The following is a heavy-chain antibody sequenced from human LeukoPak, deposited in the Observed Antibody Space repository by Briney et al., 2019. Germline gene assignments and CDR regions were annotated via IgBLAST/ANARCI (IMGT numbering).Heavy chain of an antibody. D-gene: IGHD3-10*01. V-gene: IGHV4-39*07. CDR3: ARESKWFGELS. J-gene: IGHJ5*02. Sequence: PSETLSLTCTVSGVSISSTSFFWGLIRQSPGKGLEWIASIYKTGSTYYNPSLKSRATISVDTSKNQFSLKLSSVTAADTAVYYCARESKWFGELSWGQGTLVTVSS. CDR1: GVSISSTSFF. CDR2: IYKTGST.